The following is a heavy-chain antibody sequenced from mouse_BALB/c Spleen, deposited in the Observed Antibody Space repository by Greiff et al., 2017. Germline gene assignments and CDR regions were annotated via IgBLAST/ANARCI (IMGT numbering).Heavy chain of an antibody. CDR3: ARDGYYFIAMDY. J-gene: IGHJ4*01. Sequence: QVQLKQPGAELVKPGAPVKLSCKASGYTFTSYWMNWVKQRPGRGLEWIGRIDPSDSETHYNLKFKDKATLTVDKSSSTAYIQLSSLTSEDSAVYYCARDGYYFIAMDYWGQGTSVTVSS. CDR1: GYTFTSYW. V-gene: IGHV1-69*02. D-gene: IGHD2-3*01. CDR2: IDPSDSET.